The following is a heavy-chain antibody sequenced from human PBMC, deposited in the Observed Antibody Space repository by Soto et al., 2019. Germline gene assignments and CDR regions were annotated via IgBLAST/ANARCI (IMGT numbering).Heavy chain of an antibody. CDR1: GYSFTTYW. CDR2: IYPGDSDT. V-gene: IGHV5-51*01. D-gene: IGHD5-12*01. CDR3: ARHEDGYNPLGY. J-gene: IGHJ4*02. Sequence: PXESLNSSCKGSGYSFTTYWIGRVRQMPGKGLERMGIIYPGDSDTRYSPSVQGQVTISVDKSISSAYLQWSSLKASDTAMYYCARHEDGYNPLGYWGQGTLVTVSS.